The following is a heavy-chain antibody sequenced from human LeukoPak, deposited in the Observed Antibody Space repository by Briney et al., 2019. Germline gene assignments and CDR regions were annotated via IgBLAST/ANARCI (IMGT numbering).Heavy chain of an antibody. CDR3: AKDKGIYCSSTSCYLFH. V-gene: IGHV3-33*06. J-gene: IGHJ4*02. CDR2: IWYDGSNK. D-gene: IGHD2-2*01. CDR1: GFTFSNYG. Sequence: GGSLRLSCAASGFTFSNYGMHWVRQAPGKGLEWVAVIWYDGSNKYYADSVKGRFTISRDNSKNTLYLQMNSLRAEDTAVYYCAKDKGIYCSSTSCYLFHWGQGTLVTVSS.